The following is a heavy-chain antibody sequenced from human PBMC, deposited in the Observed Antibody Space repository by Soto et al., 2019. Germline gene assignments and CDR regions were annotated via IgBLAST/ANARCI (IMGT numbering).Heavy chain of an antibody. D-gene: IGHD2-15*01. CDR1: GDSFTSYW. J-gene: IGHJ6*02. CDR3: ARVAGSPTTPLYGMDV. CDR2: IDPSDSYT. V-gene: IGHV5-10-1*01. Sequence: GESLKLSCKCSGDSFTSYWISWVRQMPGKGLEWMGRIDPSDSYTNYSPSFQGHVTISADKSISTAYLQWSSLKASDTAMYYCARVAGSPTTPLYGMDVWGQGTTVTVSS.